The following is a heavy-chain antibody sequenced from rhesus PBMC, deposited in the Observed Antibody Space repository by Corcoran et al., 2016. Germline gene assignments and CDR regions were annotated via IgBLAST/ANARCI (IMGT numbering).Heavy chain of an antibody. CDR1: GFTFSSYW. Sequence: EVQLVESGGGLAKPGGSLRLSCAASGFTFSSYWMNWVRQAPGKGLEWVSAINSGGGSTYYAYSVKGRFTISRDNSKNTLSLQMNSLRAEDTAVYYCAKGEGNYGNYGPFDYWGQGVLVTVSS. CDR2: INSGGGST. V-gene: IGHV3S25*01. CDR3: AKGEGNYGNYGPFDY. D-gene: IGHD4-35*01. J-gene: IGHJ4*01.